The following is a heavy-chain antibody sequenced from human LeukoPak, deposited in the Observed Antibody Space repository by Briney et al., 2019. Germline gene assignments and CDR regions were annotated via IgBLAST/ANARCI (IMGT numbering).Heavy chain of an antibody. Sequence: SVKVSCKASGGTFSSYTISWLRQAPGQGLEWMGRIIPILGIANYAQKFQGRVTITADKSTSTAYMELSSLRSEDTAVYYCASLGYCSSPSCYSFDYWGQGTLVTVSS. J-gene: IGHJ4*02. D-gene: IGHD2-2*01. CDR3: ASLGYCSSPSCYSFDY. CDR2: IIPILGIA. V-gene: IGHV1-69*02. CDR1: GGTFSSYT.